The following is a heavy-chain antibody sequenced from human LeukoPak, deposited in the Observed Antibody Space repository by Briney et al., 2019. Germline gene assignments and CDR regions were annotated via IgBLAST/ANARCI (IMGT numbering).Heavy chain of an antibody. CDR1: GFTFSSYS. D-gene: IGHD3-22*01. CDR3: ARDWGSSGYYGPDAFDI. J-gene: IGHJ3*02. CDR2: ISSSSSYI. V-gene: IGHV3-21*01. Sequence: GGSLRLSCAASGFTFSSYSMNWVRQAPGKGLEWVSSISSSSSYIYYADSVKGRFTISRDNAKNSLYPQMNSLRAEDTAVYYCARDWGSSGYYGPDAFDIWGQGTMVTVSS.